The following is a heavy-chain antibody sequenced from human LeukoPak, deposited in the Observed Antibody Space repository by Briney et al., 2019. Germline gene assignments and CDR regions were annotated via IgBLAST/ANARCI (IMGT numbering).Heavy chain of an antibody. D-gene: IGHD6-13*01. V-gene: IGHV3-30*04. CDR1: KSSLSAWA. CDR3: ARVAAAGIYYFDY. CDR2: ISHDGSKK. Sequence: PGGSLRLSCAAAKSSLSAWAMHWVRQAPDKGLEWVAVISHDGSKKYYEESVKGRFTISRDNSKNTLYLQMNSLRAEDTAVYYCARVAAAGIYYFDYWGQGTLVTVSS. J-gene: IGHJ4*02.